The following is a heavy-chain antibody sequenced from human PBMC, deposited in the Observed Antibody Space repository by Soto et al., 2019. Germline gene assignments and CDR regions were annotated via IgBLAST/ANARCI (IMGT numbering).Heavy chain of an antibody. CDR2: IYYSGST. CDR1: GGSISSGDYY. CDR3: ARAEKGWELHADAFDI. Sequence: QVQLQESGPGLVKPSQTLSLTCTVSGGSISSGDYYWSWIRQPPGKGLEWIGYIYYSGSTYYNPSLKSRVTISVDTSKNQFSLKLSSVTAADTAVYYCARAEKGWELHADAFDIWGQGTMVTVSS. V-gene: IGHV4-30-4*01. D-gene: IGHD1-7*01. J-gene: IGHJ3*02.